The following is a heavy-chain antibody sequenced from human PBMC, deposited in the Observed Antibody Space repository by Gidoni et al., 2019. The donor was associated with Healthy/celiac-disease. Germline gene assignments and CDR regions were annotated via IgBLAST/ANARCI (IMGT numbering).Heavy chain of an antibody. Sequence: VQLVQSGAEVKKPGASVKVSCKASAYTITSYCISMVRQAPGQGLEWMGWISAYNGNTNYAQKLQGRVTMTTDTSTSTAKMELRSLRSDDTAVYYCARSGDGNYDFWSGYWYWGQGTLVTVSS. CDR3: ARSGDGNYDFWSGYWY. CDR1: AYTITSYC. J-gene: IGHJ4*02. V-gene: IGHV1-18*01. D-gene: IGHD3-3*01. CDR2: ISAYNGNT.